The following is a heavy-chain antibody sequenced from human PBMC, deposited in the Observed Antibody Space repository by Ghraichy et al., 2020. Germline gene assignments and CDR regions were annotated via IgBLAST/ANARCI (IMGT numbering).Heavy chain of an antibody. CDR2: ISYDSTNT. V-gene: IGHV3-30*04. D-gene: IGHD5-18*01. J-gene: IGHJ2*01. CDR1: GFTFRTYA. Sequence: TCAVSGFTFRTYAMHWVRQPPGKGLEWVALISYDSTNTYYADSVKGRFTISRDNSENTLYLEVHNVTFEDTAVYYCVRDAVQGYSYGYDLYWHFDFWGRGTLVTVSS. CDR3: VRDAVQGYSYGYDLYWHFDF.